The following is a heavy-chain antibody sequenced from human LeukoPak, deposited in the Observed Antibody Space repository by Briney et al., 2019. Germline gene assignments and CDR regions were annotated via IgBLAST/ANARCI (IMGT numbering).Heavy chain of an antibody. V-gene: IGHV1-18*01. CDR2: ISVYNSNT. CDR3: ARQGYSGHSQGAADY. Sequence: ASVKVSCKASGYTFSIYGFSWVRQPPGQGRDWMGWISVYNSNTNYAQKFQGRVTMTTDTSTSTAHMELRSLRSDDTAVYYCARQGYSGHSQGAADYWGQGTLVTVSS. CDR1: GYTFSIYG. D-gene: IGHD4-23*01. J-gene: IGHJ4*02.